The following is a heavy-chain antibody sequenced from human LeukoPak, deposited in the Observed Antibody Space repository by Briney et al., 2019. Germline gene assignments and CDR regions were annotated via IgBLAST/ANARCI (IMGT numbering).Heavy chain of an antibody. D-gene: IGHD3-9*01. V-gene: IGHV3-11*01. J-gene: IGHJ6*04. CDR2: ISSSGSTI. Sequence: GGSLRLSCAASGFTFSDYYMSWIRQAPGKGLEWVSYISSSGSTIYYADSVKGRFTISRDNAKNSLYLQMNSLRAEDTAVYYCARATYYDILTGYYPPYYYYGMDVWGKGTTVTVSS. CDR3: ARATYYDILTGYYPPYYYYGMDV. CDR1: GFTFSDYY.